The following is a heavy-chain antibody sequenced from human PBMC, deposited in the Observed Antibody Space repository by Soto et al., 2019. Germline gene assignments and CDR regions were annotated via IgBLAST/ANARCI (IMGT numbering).Heavy chain of an antibody. J-gene: IGHJ3*02. CDR2: IYYSGST. D-gene: IGHD4-17*01. V-gene: IGHV4-59*01. Sequence: SETLSLTCTVSGGSISSYYWSWIRQPPGKGLEWIGYIYYSGSTNYNPSLKSRVTISVDTSKNQFSLKLSSVTAADTAVYYCERPTVTSAFDIWGQGTMVTVSS. CDR1: GGSISSYY. CDR3: ERPTVTSAFDI.